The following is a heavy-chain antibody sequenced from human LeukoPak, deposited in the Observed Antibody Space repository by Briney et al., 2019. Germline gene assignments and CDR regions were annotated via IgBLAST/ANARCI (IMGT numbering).Heavy chain of an antibody. J-gene: IGHJ4*02. CDR3: ARGRKGYYYGSGSYYNDYFDY. CDR2: ISAYNGNT. V-gene: IGHV1-18*01. CDR1: GYTFTSYG. Sequence: GASVKVSCKASGYTFTSYGISWVRQAPGQGLEWMGWISAYNGNTNYAQKLQGRVTMTTDTSTSTAYMELRSLRSDDTAVYYCARGRKGYYYGSGSYYNDYFDYWGQGTLVTVSS. D-gene: IGHD3-10*01.